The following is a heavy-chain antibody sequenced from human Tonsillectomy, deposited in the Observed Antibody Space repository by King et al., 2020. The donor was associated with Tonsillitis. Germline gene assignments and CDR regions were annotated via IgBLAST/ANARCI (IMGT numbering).Heavy chain of an antibody. J-gene: IGHJ4*02. CDR3: ARAAYYYDSSGYFDY. CDR2: IKQDGSEM. Sequence: VQLVESGGGLVQPGGSLRLSCAASGFTFSSYWMSWVRQAPGKGLEWVANIKQDGSEMYYVDSVKGRFTISRNNAKNSLYLQMNSLRAEDTAVYYCARAAYYYDSSGYFDYWGQGTLVTVSS. V-gene: IGHV3-7*03. D-gene: IGHD3-22*01. CDR1: GFTFSSYW.